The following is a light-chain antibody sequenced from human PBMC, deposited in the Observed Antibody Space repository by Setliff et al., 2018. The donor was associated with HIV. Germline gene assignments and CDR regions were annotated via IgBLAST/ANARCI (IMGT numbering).Light chain of an antibody. CDR3: CSNTGSNTYV. Sequence: QSALAQPASVSGSPGQSITISCTGTSSDIGRYNLVSWYQQYPGKAPKLMIYQATTRPSGVSNRFSGSKSGNTASLTISGLQAEDEADYYCCSNTGSNTYVFGSGTK. J-gene: IGLJ1*01. V-gene: IGLV2-23*01. CDR2: QAT. CDR1: SSDIGRYNL.